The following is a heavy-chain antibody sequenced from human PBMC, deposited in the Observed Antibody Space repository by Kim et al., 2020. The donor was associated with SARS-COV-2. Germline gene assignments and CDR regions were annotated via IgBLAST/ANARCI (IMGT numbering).Heavy chain of an antibody. D-gene: IGHD3-10*01. CDR1: GDSISNYY. CDR3: ARGGGILVRPTIFDY. CDR2: ISYTGST. Sequence: SETLSLTCTISGDSISNYYWSWIRQPPGTGLEWIGYISYTGSTNYNPSLKSRVTISLDTSKNQFSLKVTSVTAADAAIYYCARGGGILVRPTIFDYWGQGALVTVSS. V-gene: IGHV4-59*01. J-gene: IGHJ4*02.